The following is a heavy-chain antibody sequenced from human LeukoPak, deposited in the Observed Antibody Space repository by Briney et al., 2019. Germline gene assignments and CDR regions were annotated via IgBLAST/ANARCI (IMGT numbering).Heavy chain of an antibody. D-gene: IGHD1-26*01. CDR2: IWYDGSNK. CDR3: AKDTGLVGATRYYFDY. V-gene: IGHV3-33*06. Sequence: GGSLRLSCAASGFTFSSYGMHWVRHAPGKGLERVAVIWYDGSNKYYADSVKGRFTISRDNSQNTLYLQMNSLRVEDTAVYYCAKDTGLVGATRYYFDYWGQGTLATVSS. J-gene: IGHJ4*02. CDR1: GFTFSSYG.